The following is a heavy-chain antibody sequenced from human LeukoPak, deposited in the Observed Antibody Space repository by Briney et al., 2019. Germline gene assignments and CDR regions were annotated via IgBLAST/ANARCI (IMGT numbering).Heavy chain of an antibody. J-gene: IGHJ4*02. CDR3: ASSRGYYDSPE. CDR1: GFTFSDYY. Sequence: GGSLRLSCAASGFTFSDYYMSWIRQAPGKGLEWVSYISSSGSTIYYADSVTGRFTISRDNAKNSLYRQMNSLRADDTAVYYCASSRGYYDSPEWGQGTLVTVSS. CDR2: ISSSGSTI. V-gene: IGHV3-11*01. D-gene: IGHD3-22*01.